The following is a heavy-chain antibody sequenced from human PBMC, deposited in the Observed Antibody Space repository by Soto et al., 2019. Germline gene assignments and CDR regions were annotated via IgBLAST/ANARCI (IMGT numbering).Heavy chain of an antibody. D-gene: IGHD3-3*01. Sequence: GGSLRLSCAASGFTFSSYGMHWVRQAPGKGLEWVAVISYDGSNKYYADSVKGRFTISRDNSKNTLYLQMNSLRAEDTAVYYCAKTIPRSDAFDIWGQGTMVTVSS. V-gene: IGHV3-30*18. CDR3: AKTIPRSDAFDI. CDR2: ISYDGSNK. J-gene: IGHJ3*02. CDR1: GFTFSSYG.